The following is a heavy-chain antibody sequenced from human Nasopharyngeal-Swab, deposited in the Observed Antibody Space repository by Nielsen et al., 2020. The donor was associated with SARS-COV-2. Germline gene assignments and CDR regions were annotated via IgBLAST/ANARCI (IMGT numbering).Heavy chain of an antibody. CDR2: ISSDGIKK. V-gene: IGHV3-30-3*01. Sequence: GESLKISCAASGFTFSSYSMNWVRQAPGKGLEWVAVISSDGIKKDYADSVKGRFTASRDNSQNTLFLQMNSLRGEDTAVYFCAREEINLALHDWGQGTLVTVSS. J-gene: IGHJ4*02. CDR1: GFTFSSYS. D-gene: IGHD1-14*01. CDR3: AREEINLALHD.